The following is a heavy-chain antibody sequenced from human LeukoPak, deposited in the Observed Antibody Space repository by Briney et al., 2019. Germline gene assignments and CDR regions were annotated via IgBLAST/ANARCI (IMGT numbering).Heavy chain of an antibody. CDR2: INHSGCT. CDR1: GGSFSGYY. D-gene: IGHD5-24*01. Sequence: PSETLSLTCAVYGGSFSGYYWSWIRQPPGKGLEWIGEINHSGCTNYNPSLKSRVTISVDTSKNQFSLKLSSVTAADTAVYYCARGGNVEMATITMLRAFDIWGQGTMVTVSS. V-gene: IGHV4-34*01. J-gene: IGHJ3*02. CDR3: ARGGNVEMATITMLRAFDI.